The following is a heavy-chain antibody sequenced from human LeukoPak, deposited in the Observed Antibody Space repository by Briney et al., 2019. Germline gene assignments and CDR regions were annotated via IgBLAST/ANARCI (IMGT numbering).Heavy chain of an antibody. D-gene: IGHD1-26*01. CDR2: INNDGSGT. CDR3: ARGGSYHAFDI. CDR1: GFSFSSHW. Sequence: GGSLRLSCEAPGFSFSSHWIYWVRQAPGKGLVCVSRINNDGSGTTYADSVKGRFTISRDNAKNTVYLQMNSLRVKDTAVYYCARGGSYHAFDIWGQGTTVTVSS. V-gene: IGHV3-74*01. J-gene: IGHJ3*02.